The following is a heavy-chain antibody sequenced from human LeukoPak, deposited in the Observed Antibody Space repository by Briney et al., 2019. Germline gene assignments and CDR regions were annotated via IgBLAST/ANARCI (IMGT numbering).Heavy chain of an antibody. CDR2: IYYSGST. CDR3: AKVYYDFWSGFDY. J-gene: IGHJ4*02. CDR1: GGSISSGGYY. Sequence: PSETLSLTCTVSGGSISSGGYYWSWIRQHPGKDLEWIGYIYYSGSTYYNPSLKSRVTISVDTSKNQFSLKLSSVTAADTAVYYCAKVYYDFWSGFDYWGQGTLVTVSS. D-gene: IGHD3-3*01. V-gene: IGHV4-31*03.